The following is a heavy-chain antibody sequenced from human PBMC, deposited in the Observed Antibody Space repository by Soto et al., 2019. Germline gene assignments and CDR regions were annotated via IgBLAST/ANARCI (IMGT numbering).Heavy chain of an antibody. CDR1: GDTLSTYY. CDR2: INPRSGKT. CDR3: ARGVGYSDSSGYPFDY. Sequence: VQLVQSGAEVKRPGASVKISCKASGDTLSTYYMHWARQAPGQGLEWMGIINPRSGKTNYPQKFQGRVTMTRDTSTTTVYMELSTLRSEDTAMYYCARGVGYSDSSGYPFDYWGQGTLGTVSS. D-gene: IGHD3-22*01. V-gene: IGHV1-46*03. J-gene: IGHJ4*02.